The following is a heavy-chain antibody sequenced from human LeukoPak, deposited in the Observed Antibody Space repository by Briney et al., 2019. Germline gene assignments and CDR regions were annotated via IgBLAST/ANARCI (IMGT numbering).Heavy chain of an antibody. J-gene: IGHJ4*02. CDR2: IKQDGSEK. D-gene: IGHD3-9*01. V-gene: IGHV3-7*01. CDR1: GITFSSYW. Sequence: GGSLRLSCAASGITFSSYWMSWVRQAPGKGLEWVANIKQDGSEKYYVDSVKGRFTISRDNAKNSLYLQMNSLRAEDTAVYYCARNYDILTGYPGPIDYWGQGTLVTISS. CDR3: ARNYDILTGYPGPIDY.